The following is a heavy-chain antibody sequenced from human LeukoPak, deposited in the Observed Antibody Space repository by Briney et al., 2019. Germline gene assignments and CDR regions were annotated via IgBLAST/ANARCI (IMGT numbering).Heavy chain of an antibody. CDR2: IYSSGST. CDR3: ARRAVAENYFDY. J-gene: IGHJ4*02. D-gene: IGHD6-19*01. Sequence: PSETLSLTCTVSGGSITSYYWSWIRQPPGKGLEWIGYIYSSGSTTYNPSLKSRVTISVDTSKNQFSLRLTSVTAADTAVYYCARRAVAENYFDYWGQGTLVTVSS. CDR1: GGSITSYY. V-gene: IGHV4-59*08.